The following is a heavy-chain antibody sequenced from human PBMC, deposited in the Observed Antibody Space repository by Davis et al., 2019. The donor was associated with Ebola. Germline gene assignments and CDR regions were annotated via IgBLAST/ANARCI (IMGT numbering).Heavy chain of an antibody. CDR2: INHSGST. CDR1: GCSSSGYY. J-gene: IGHJ4*02. CDR3: ARGFKRWLQYYGY. D-gene: IGHD5-24*01. V-gene: IGHV4-34*01. Sequence: SETLSLTCAVYGCSSSGYYCRRIPPSPGKGLEWVGQINHSGSTNYNPSLKSRVTISVDTSKNQFSLKLSSVTAADTAVYYCARGFKRWLQYYGYWGQGTLVTVSS.